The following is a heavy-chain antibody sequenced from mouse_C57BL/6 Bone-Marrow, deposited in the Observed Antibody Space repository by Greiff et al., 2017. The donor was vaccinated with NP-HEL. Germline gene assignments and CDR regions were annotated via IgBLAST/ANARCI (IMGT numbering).Heavy chain of an antibody. Sequence: VQLQQSGAELARPGASVKMSCKASGYTFTSYTMHWVKQRPGQGLEWIGYINPSSGYTKYNQKFKDKATLTADKSSSTAYMQLSSLTSEDSAVYYCARWYHDYRGAMDYWGQGTSVTVSS. D-gene: IGHD2-4*01. V-gene: IGHV1-4*01. CDR2: INPSSGYT. CDR1: GYTFTSYT. J-gene: IGHJ4*01. CDR3: ARWYHDYRGAMDY.